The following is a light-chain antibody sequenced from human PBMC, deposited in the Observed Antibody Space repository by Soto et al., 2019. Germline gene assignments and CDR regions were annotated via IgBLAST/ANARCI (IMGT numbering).Light chain of an antibody. V-gene: IGKV1-5*03. J-gene: IGKJ2*02. CDR2: KAS. Sequence: DIQMTQSPSTLSASVGDRVTITCRASQSISSWLAWYQQKPGKAPKHLIYKASSLESGFPSRLSGSGSGTQFTLTISSLQADDFATYYCQHYNNARCTFGQGTKLEIK. CDR3: QHYNNARCT. CDR1: QSISSW.